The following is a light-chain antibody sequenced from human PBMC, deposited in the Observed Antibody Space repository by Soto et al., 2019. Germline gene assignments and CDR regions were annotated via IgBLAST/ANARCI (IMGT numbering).Light chain of an antibody. J-gene: IGKJ4*01. CDR3: QQRSNWPST. CDR1: QSVSSY. V-gene: IGKV3-11*01. CDR2: DAS. Sequence: EIVLTQSPATLSLSPGNRATLSCRASQSVSSYLAWYQQKPGQAPRLLIYDASNRATGIPVRFSGSGSGTDFTLTITSLEPEDFAVYYCQQRSNWPSTFGGGTKVEI.